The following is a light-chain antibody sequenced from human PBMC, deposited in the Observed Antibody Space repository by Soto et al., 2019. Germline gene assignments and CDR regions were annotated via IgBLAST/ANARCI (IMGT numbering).Light chain of an antibody. CDR2: NNN. CDR1: SSNIGSNP. V-gene: IGLV1-44*01. CDR3: AAWDDSLNGVL. J-gene: IGLJ2*01. Sequence: QSVLTQPPSASGTPGQRVTISCSGSSSNIGSNPVHWYQQVPGTAPKLLIYNNNQRPSGVPARFSGSKSGTSASLAISGLQSEDEADYYCAAWDDSLNGVLFGGGTKVTVL.